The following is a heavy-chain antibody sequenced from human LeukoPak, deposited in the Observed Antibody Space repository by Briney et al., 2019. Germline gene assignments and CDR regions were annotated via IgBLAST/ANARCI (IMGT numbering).Heavy chain of an antibody. CDR3: AIGWELHRFGY. V-gene: IGHV3-23*01. CDR1: GFSFRSYA. D-gene: IGHD1-26*01. CDR2: ISNSGDTT. J-gene: IGHJ4*02. Sequence: GGSLTLSCAASGFSFRSYAMNWVRQAPGKGLEWVSGISNSGDTTYHADSVKGRFTISRDNSKNTLYLQMDSLRAEDTAVYYCAIGWELHRFGYWGQGTLVTVSS.